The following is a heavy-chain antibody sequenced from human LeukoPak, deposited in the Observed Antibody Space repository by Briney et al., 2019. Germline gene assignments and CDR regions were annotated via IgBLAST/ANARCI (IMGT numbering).Heavy chain of an antibody. CDR1: GFTFSSYG. J-gene: IGHJ5*02. V-gene: IGHV3-33*01. Sequence: PGGSLRLSCAASGFTFSSYGMHWVRRAPGKGLEWVAVIWYDGSNKYYADSVKGRFTISRDNSKNTLYLQMNSLRAEDTAVYYCARERIAATNWFDPWGQGTLVTVSS. CDR3: ARERIAATNWFDP. CDR2: IWYDGSNK. D-gene: IGHD6-6*01.